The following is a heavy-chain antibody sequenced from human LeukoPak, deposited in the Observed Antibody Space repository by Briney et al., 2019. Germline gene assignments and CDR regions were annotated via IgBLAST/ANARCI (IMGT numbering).Heavy chain of an antibody. CDR3: AKLSSGWYHFDY. CDR1: GFTFSSYA. D-gene: IGHD6-19*01. V-gene: IGHV3-23*01. CDR2: ISGSGGST. Sequence: GGSLRLSCAAYGFTFSSYAMSWVRQAPGKGLEWVSAISGSGGSTYYADSVKGRFTISRDNSKNTLYLQMNSLRAEDTAVYYCAKLSSGWYHFDYWGQGTLVTVSS. J-gene: IGHJ4*02.